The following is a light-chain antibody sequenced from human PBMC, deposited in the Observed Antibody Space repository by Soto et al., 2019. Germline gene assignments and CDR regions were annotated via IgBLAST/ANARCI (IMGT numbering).Light chain of an antibody. Sequence: QSALAQPASASGSPGQSITISCTGNSSYVGSYNLVSWYQQHPGKAPKLMIYEVSKRASGVSNRFSGSKSGNTASLTISGLQAEDEADYYCCSYAGSSTYVFGTGTKVT. J-gene: IGLJ1*01. V-gene: IGLV2-23*02. CDR2: EVS. CDR3: CSYAGSSTYV. CDR1: SSYVGSYNL.